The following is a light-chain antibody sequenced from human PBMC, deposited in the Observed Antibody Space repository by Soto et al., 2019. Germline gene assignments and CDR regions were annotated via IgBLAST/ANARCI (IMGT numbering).Light chain of an antibody. V-gene: IGKV3-20*01. CDR3: HHYDNSPPFT. J-gene: IGKJ3*01. CDR1: QSISSTY. CDR2: GAS. Sequence: EIVLTQSPGTLSLSPGESATLSCRASQSISSTYLAWYQQTPGRAPRLLIYGASSRATGIPDRFSGSGSGTDFTLTISRLEPEDFAVYYCHHYDNSPPFTFGPGTKVDIK.